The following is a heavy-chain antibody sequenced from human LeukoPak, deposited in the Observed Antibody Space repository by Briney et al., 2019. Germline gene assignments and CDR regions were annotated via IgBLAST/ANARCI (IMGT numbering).Heavy chain of an antibody. CDR2: ISSSSSYI. D-gene: IGHD4-23*01. J-gene: IGHJ4*02. Sequence: GSLRLSCAASGFTFSSYSMNWVRQAPGKGLEWVSSISSSSSYIYYADSVKGRFTISRDNAKNSLYLQMNSLRAEDTAVYYCARDGDYGGINYFDYWGQGTLVTVSS. CDR3: ARDGDYGGINYFDY. CDR1: GFTFSSYS. V-gene: IGHV3-21*01.